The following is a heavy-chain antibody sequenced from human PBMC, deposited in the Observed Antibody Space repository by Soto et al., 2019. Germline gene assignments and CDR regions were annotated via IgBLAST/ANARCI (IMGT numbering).Heavy chain of an antibody. D-gene: IGHD6-25*01. CDR3: AKSAATEDDLFYYGLDV. V-gene: IGHV3-23*01. CDR2: ISGSGGRT. J-gene: IGHJ6*02. CDR1: GFTFSSHA. Sequence: GSLRLSCEVSGFTFSSHAMTWVRQPPGKGLEWISAISGSGGRTWYADSMQGRFTISRDNSKNILYLQINSLRADDTAVYYCAKSAATEDDLFYYGLDVWGQGTTVTVSS.